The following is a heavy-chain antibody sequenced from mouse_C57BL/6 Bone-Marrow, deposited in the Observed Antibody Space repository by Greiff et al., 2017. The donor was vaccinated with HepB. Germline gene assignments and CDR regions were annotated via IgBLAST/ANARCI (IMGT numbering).Heavy chain of an antibody. CDR2: INPYNGGT. CDR3: ARGLGPYAMDY. CDR1: GYTFTDYY. V-gene: IGHV1-19*01. D-gene: IGHD4-1*01. Sequence: EVKLMESGPVLVKPGASVKMSCKASGYTFTDYYMNWVKQSHGKSLEWIGVINPYNGGTSYNQKFKGKATLTVDKSSSTAYMELNSLTSEDSAVYYCARGLGPYAMDYWGQGTSVTVSS. J-gene: IGHJ4*01.